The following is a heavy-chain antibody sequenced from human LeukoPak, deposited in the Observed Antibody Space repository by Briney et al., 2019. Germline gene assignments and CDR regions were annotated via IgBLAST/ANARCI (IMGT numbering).Heavy chain of an antibody. CDR2: IYPGDSDT. Sequence: GESLKISCKGSGYSFTSYWIGWVRQMPGKGLEWMGIIYPGDSDTRYSPSFQGQVTISADKSISTAYLQWSSLQASDTAMYYCARHGPVVGAGLDYWGQGTLVTVSS. CDR1: GYSFTSYW. CDR3: ARHGPVVGAGLDY. V-gene: IGHV5-51*01. J-gene: IGHJ4*02. D-gene: IGHD1-26*01.